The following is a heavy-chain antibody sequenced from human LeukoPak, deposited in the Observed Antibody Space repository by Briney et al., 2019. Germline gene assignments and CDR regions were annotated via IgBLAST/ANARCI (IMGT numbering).Heavy chain of an antibody. CDR1: GGSISKHY. CDR3: ASHVVTTWGDYFDY. V-gene: IGHV4-59*08. D-gene: IGHD4-23*01. CDR2: NSGST. Sequence: PSETLSLTCTVSGGSISKHYWSWIRQPPGKGLEWIGYNSGSTNYNPSLKSRVTISVDTSKNHFSLNLSSVTAADTAVYYCASHVVTTWGDYFDYWGQGTLVTVSS. J-gene: IGHJ4*02.